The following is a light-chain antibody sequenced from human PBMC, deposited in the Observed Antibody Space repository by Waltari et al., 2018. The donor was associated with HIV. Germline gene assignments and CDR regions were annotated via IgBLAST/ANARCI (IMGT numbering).Light chain of an antibody. J-gene: IGLJ2*01. Sequence: SYELTQPLSVSVALGQTARVICGGNNIGSKSVHWYQQKPGQAPVLVIYRDSNRHSGIPERFAGSNSGNTATLTISRAQAGDEADYYCQVWDSNTVIFGGGTRLTVL. CDR1: NIGSKS. CDR3: QVWDSNTVI. V-gene: IGLV3-9*01. CDR2: RDS.